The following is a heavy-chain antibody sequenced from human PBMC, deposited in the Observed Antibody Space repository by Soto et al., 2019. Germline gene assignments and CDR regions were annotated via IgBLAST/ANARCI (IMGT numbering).Heavy chain of an antibody. Sequence: QVQLVQSGAEVKKPGASVKVACKTSGYSFTSNAITWVRQAPGQGLEWMGWISTYSGDPNYAQKFQGRVTMTTDTATNTADREWRNLRSDDTAVYYCASVWGSYQAPSGGAGFDPWGQGTLVTVSS. CDR2: ISTYSGDP. J-gene: IGHJ5*02. D-gene: IGHD3-16*02. CDR3: ASVWGSYQAPSGGAGFDP. V-gene: IGHV1-18*04. CDR1: GYSFTSNA.